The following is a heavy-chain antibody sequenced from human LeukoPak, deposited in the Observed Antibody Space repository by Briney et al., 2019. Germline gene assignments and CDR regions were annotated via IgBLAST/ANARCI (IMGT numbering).Heavy chain of an antibody. J-gene: IGHJ4*02. CDR3: ARGKYTSFDN. CDR1: GDIIFTNNVA. CDR2: TYYRSKWSF. Sequence: SQTLSLTCAISGDIIFTNNVAWNWIRQSRSRGLEWLGRTYYRSKWSFDYAVSVKSRITINADTSKNQFSLQLSSVTPEDTAVYYCARGKYTSFDNWGQGTLVTVSS. V-gene: IGHV6-1*01. D-gene: IGHD6-6*01.